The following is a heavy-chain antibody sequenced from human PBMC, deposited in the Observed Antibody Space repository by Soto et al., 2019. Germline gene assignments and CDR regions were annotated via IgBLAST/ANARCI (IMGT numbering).Heavy chain of an antibody. V-gene: IGHV4-31*03. Sequence: SETLSLTCTVSVRSISSGGYYWSWLRQHPGKGLEWIGYIYYSGSTYYNPSLKSRVTISVDTSKIQFSLKLSSVTAADTAVYYCARVKTYYDFWSGYPDYNWFDPWGQGTLVTVSS. CDR3: ARVKTYYDFWSGYPDYNWFDP. CDR1: VRSISSGGYY. CDR2: IYYSGST. J-gene: IGHJ5*02. D-gene: IGHD3-3*01.